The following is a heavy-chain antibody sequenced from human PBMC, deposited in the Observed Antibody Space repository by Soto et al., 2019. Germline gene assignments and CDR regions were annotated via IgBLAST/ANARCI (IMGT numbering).Heavy chain of an antibody. CDR1: GYSIRNGYY. D-gene: IGHD2-21*02. Sequence: SETLSLTCAVSGYSIRNGYYWGWIRQPPGKGLEWIGAIYHSGSTYYNPSLKSRVTISVDASENHFSLKLSSVTAADTAVYYCARVGPYCGGDCYSPPPWGQGTLVTVSS. CDR3: ARVGPYCGGDCYSPPP. J-gene: IGHJ5*02. V-gene: IGHV4-38-2*01. CDR2: IYHSGST.